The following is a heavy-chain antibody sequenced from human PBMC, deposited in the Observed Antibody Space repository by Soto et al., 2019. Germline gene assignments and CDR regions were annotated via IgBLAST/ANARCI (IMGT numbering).Heavy chain of an antibody. D-gene: IGHD6-13*01. Sequence: PSETLSLTCTVSGGSISSYYWSWIRQPPGKGLEWIGYIYYSGSTNYNPSLKSRVTISVDTSKNQFYLKLSSVTTADTAVYYYARDTPRGAAAATRNYYGLDVWGQGTTVTVSS. CDR2: IYYSGST. V-gene: IGHV4-59*01. CDR3: ARDTPRGAAAATRNYYGLDV. CDR1: GGSISSYY. J-gene: IGHJ6*02.